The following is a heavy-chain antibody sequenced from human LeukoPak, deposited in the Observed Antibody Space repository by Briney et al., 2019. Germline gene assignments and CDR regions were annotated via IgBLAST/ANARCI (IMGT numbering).Heavy chain of an antibody. CDR1: GFTFSSYS. V-gene: IGHV3-21*04. J-gene: IGHJ4*02. Sequence: PGGSLRLSCAASGFTFSSYSMNWVRQAPGKGLEWVSSISSSSSYIYYADSVKGRFTISRDNAKNSLFLQMNSLRAEDTAVYYCARGPLIAAAGTWWGQGTLVTVSS. CDR3: ARGPLIAAAGTW. D-gene: IGHD6-13*01. CDR2: ISSSSSYI.